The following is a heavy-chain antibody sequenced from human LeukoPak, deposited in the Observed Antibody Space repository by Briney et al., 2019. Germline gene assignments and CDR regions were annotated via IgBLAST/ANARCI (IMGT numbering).Heavy chain of an antibody. V-gene: IGHV3-21*01. CDR3: ARSTGSYYYDSSGYYPSHDDY. CDR1: GFTFSSYS. CDR2: ISSSISYI. D-gene: IGHD3-22*01. J-gene: IGHJ4*02. Sequence: GGSLRLSCAASGFTFSSYSMNWVRHAPGKGLEWVSSISSSISYIYYAYSVKGRFTISRYNAKNSLYLQMNILRAGDTVVYYCARSTGSYYYDSSGYYPSHDDYWGQGTLVTVSS.